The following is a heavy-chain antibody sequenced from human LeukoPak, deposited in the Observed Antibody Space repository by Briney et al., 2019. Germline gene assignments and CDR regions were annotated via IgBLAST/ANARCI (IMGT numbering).Heavy chain of an antibody. J-gene: IGHJ4*02. CDR3: ARDMAAAGIWRGPDY. D-gene: IGHD6-13*01. V-gene: IGHV3-33*01. Sequence: GGSLRLSCAASGFTFSSHGMHWVRQAPGEGLEWVAVIWYDGSNKYYADSVKGRFTISRDNSKNTLYLQMNGLRAEDTAVYHCARDMAAAGIWRGPDYWGQGTLVTVSS. CDR2: IWYDGSNK. CDR1: GFTFSSHG.